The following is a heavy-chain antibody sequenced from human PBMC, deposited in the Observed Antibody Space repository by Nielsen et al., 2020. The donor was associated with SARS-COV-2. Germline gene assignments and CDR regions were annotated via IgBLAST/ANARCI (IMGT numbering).Heavy chain of an antibody. V-gene: IGHV1-2*06. J-gene: IGHJ5*02. CDR3: ARALVPS. D-gene: IGHD3-16*01. Sequence: SVKVSCKASGYTFTGYYIHWVRQAPGQGLEWMGRINPNNGGTNYAQKFQGRVTMTRDTSISTAYMELSRLTSDDTAIYYCARALVPSWGQGTLVTVSS. CDR1: GYTFTGYY. CDR2: INPNNGGT.